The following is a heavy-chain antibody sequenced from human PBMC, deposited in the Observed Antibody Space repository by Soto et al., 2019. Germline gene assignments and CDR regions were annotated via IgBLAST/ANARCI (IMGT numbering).Heavy chain of an antibody. V-gene: IGHV1-18*01. Sequence: GASVKVSCKASGYTFTRSGISWVRQAPGQGLEWMGWMSTYNGDTNYAQTFQGRVTMTTDTSTSTVHMEVRSLRSDDTAVYYCAREGVAPYYYYGMDVWAHGTPVXVSS. D-gene: IGHD5-12*01. CDR2: MSTYNGDT. J-gene: IGHJ6*02. CDR1: GYTFTRSG. CDR3: AREGVAPYYYYGMDV.